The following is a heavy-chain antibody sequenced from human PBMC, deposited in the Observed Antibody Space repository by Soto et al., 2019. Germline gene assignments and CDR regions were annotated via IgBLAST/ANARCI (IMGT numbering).Heavy chain of an antibody. CDR2: LWSDGANS. Sequence: QVQLVESGGGVVQPGKSLRLSCEVSGFPLSDYGMHWVRQAPGKGLEWVAVLWSDGANSFYAGSVMGRFTVSRDTSKNTLVREVESLRGDDTGVYYCARELEYYDYFGLDVWGQGTTVIVSS. D-gene: IGHD6-6*01. CDR1: GFPLSDYG. V-gene: IGHV3-33*01. CDR3: ARELEYYDYFGLDV. J-gene: IGHJ6*02.